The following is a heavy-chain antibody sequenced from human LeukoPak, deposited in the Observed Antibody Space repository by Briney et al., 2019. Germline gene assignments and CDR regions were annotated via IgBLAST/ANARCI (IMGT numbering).Heavy chain of an antibody. D-gene: IGHD2-21*02. CDR2: ISANNGNT. Sequence: ASVSVSCKASGYTFTSYGITWVRQAPGHGGEGMGWISANNGNTNYAQKVQGRVTMTTDISTNTVYMELRSLRSDDTAVYYCARNIVVVTAMGAFDIWGQGPMVTVSS. CDR3: ARNIVVVTAMGAFDI. J-gene: IGHJ3*02. CDR1: GYTFTSYG. V-gene: IGHV1-18*01.